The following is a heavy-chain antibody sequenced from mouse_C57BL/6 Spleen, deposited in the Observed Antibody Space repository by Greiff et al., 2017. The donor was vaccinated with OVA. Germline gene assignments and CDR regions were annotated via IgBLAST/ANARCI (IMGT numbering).Heavy chain of an antibody. CDR3: ARDFYYYGSEALDY. V-gene: IGHV1-39*01. CDR1: GYSFTDYN. CDR2: INPNYGTT. J-gene: IGHJ2*01. D-gene: IGHD1-1*01. Sequence: EVQLVESGPELVKPGASVKISCKASGYSFTDYNMNWVKQSNGKSLEWIGVINPNYGTTSYNQKFKGKATLTVDQSSSTAYMQLNSLTSEDSAVYYFARDFYYYGSEALDYWGQGTTLTVSS.